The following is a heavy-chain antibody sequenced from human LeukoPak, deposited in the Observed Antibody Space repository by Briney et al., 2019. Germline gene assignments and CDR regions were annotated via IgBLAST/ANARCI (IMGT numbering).Heavy chain of an antibody. Sequence: ASVKVSCKASGYTFSNYFMNWVRQAPGQGLEWMGWINTNTGNPTYAQGFTGRFVFSLDTSVSMAYLQISSLKAEGTAVYYCARLGTPTFYYYMDVWGKGTTVTVSS. D-gene: IGHD1-14*01. CDR1: GYTFSNYF. CDR2: INTNTGNP. V-gene: IGHV7-4-1*04. J-gene: IGHJ6*03. CDR3: ARLGTPTFYYYMDV.